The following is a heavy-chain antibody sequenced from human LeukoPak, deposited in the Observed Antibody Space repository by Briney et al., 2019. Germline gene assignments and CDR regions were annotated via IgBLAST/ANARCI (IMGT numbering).Heavy chain of an antibody. V-gene: IGHV3-20*04. Sequence: GGSLRLSCAASGFTFDDYDMSWVRLGPGKGLEWVSSIIWSGGSTGYADSVKGRFTISRDNAKNSLYLQMNSLRAEDTAVYYCAELGITMIGGVWGKGTTVTISS. J-gene: IGHJ6*04. CDR2: IIWSGGST. D-gene: IGHD3-10*02. CDR1: GFTFDDYD. CDR3: AELGITMIGGV.